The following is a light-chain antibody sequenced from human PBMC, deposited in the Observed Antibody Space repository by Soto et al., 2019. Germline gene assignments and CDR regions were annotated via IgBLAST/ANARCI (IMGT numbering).Light chain of an antibody. CDR3: QSYDSSLAWV. CDR2: GNS. V-gene: IGLV1-40*01. J-gene: IGLJ3*02. Sequence: QSVLTQPPSVSGAPGQRVTITCTGSSSNIGAGYDVHWYQQLPGTAPKVLIYGNSNRPSGVPDRFLGSKSGTSASLAITGLQAEDEGDYYCQSYDSSLAWVFGGGTKLTV. CDR1: SSNIGAGYD.